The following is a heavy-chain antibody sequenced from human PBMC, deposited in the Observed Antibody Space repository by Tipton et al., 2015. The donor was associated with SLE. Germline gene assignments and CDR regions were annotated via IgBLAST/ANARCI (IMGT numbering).Heavy chain of an antibody. CDR3: ARESPKLGSADFDY. CDR1: GFTFSSYS. CDR2: ISSSSSYI. D-gene: IGHD7-27*01. Sequence: SLRLSCAASGFTFSSYSMNWVRQAPGKGLEWVSSISSSSSYIYYADSVKGRFTISRDNAKNSLYLQMNSLRAEDTAVYYCARESPKLGSADFDYWGQGTLVTVSS. J-gene: IGHJ4*02. V-gene: IGHV3-21*01.